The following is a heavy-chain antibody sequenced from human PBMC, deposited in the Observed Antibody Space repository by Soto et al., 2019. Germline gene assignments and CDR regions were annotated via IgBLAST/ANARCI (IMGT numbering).Heavy chain of an antibody. D-gene: IGHD3-22*01. CDR1: GFSLSTSGVG. CDR3: ARQYYYDSSAYYQPLDY. V-gene: IGHV2-5*02. J-gene: IGHJ4*02. CDR2: IYWDDDK. Sequence: QITLKESGPPLVKPTQTLTLTCTFSGFSLSTSGVGVGWIRQSPGKALEWLALIYWDDDKRYSPSLKSRLTITKDTSKNQVVLTMTNMDPVDTATSYCARQYYYDSSAYYQPLDYWGQGTLVTVSS.